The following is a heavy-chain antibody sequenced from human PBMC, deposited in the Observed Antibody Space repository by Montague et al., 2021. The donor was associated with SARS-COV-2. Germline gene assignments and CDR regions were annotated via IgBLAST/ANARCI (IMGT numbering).Heavy chain of an antibody. Sequence: SLRLSFSASGFTFSSYAMHWVRQAPGKGLEWVAVISYDGSNKYHADSVKGRFTISRDNSKNTLYLQMNSLRAEDTAVYYCASSRYSYGSAYYYYYGMDVWGQGTTVTVSS. CDR1: GFTFSSYA. J-gene: IGHJ6*02. CDR2: ISYDGSNK. CDR3: ASSRYSYGSAYYYYYGMDV. D-gene: IGHD5-18*01. V-gene: IGHV3-30*04.